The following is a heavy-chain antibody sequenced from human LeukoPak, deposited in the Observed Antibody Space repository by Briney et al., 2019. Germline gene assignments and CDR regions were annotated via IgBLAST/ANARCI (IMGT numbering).Heavy chain of an antibody. CDR1: GYTFTSYD. Sequence: SVKVSCKASGYTFTSYDINWVRQATGQGLEWMGGIIPIFGTANYAQKFQGRVTITADESTSTAYMELSSLRSEDTAVYYCARDQRELLARAFDIWGQGTMVTVSS. D-gene: IGHD1-26*01. J-gene: IGHJ3*02. CDR3: ARDQRELLARAFDI. V-gene: IGHV1-69*13. CDR2: IIPIFGTA.